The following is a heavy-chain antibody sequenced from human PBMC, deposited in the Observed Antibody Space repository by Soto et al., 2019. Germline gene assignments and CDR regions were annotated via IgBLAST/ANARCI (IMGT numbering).Heavy chain of an antibody. D-gene: IGHD3-22*01. CDR1: GGSISSSNW. CDR2: IYHSGST. Sequence: QVQLQESGPGLVKPSGTLSLTCAVSGGSISSSNWWSWVRQPPGKGLEWIGEIYHSGSTNYNPSLKLRVTISVDKSKNQFSLKLSSVTAADTAVYYCASRGYYYDSSGSHNDYWGQGTLVTVSS. J-gene: IGHJ4*02. V-gene: IGHV4-4*02. CDR3: ASRGYYYDSSGSHNDY.